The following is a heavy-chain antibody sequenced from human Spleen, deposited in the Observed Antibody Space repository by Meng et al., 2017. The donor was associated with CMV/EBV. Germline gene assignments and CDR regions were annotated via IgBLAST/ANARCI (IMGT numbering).Heavy chain of an antibody. V-gene: IGHV4-59*01. CDR2: IYYSGST. Sequence: SETLSLTCAVYGGSFSAYYWSWIRQPPGKGLEWIGYIYYSGSTNYNPSLKSRVTISVDTSKNQFSLKLSSVTAADTAVYYCARVGTASSPEYYFDYWGQGTLVTVSS. D-gene: IGHD7-27*01. J-gene: IGHJ4*02. CDR1: GGSFSAYY. CDR3: ARVGTASSPEYYFDY.